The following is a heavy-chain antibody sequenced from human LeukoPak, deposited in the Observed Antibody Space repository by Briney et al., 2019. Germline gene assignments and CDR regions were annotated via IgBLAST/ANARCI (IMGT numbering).Heavy chain of an antibody. CDR1: GYTFTSYY. CDR3: ARRPSFPSPPDY. V-gene: IGHV1-46*01. D-gene: IGHD2-2*01. CDR2: INPDGGGT. J-gene: IGHJ4*02. Sequence: RASVKVSCKASGYTFTSYYMHWVRQAPGQGLEWMGIINPDGGGTNYAQGFQGRVTMTTDTSTSTVYMELSSLRSEDTAVYYCARRPSFPSPPDYWGQGTLVTVSS.